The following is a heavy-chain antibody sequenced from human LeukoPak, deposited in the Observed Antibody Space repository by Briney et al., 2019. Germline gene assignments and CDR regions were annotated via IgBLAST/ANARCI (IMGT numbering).Heavy chain of an antibody. CDR1: GLTFASHA. Sequence: GGSLRLSCEASGLTFASHAMYWVRQAPGKGLEWVAGIFGSGGSPHYADSVKGRFTISRDNPRNTVYLQINSLRDEDTAVYYCGKTTVGYSSGQKPAWPVDYWGQGTLVTVSS. V-gene: IGHV3-23*01. CDR2: IFGSGGSP. J-gene: IGHJ4*02. CDR3: GKTTVGYSSGQKPAWPVDY. D-gene: IGHD5-18*01.